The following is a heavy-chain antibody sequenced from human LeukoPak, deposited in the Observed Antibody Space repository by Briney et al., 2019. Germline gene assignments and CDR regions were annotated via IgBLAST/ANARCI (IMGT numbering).Heavy chain of an antibody. V-gene: IGHV4-38-2*02. CDR2: IYHSGNT. Sequence: SETLSLTCTVSGYSISSDYYWGWIRQPPGKGLEWIGNIYHSGNTYYSPSLKSRVTISVDTSKNQFSLKLSSVTAADTAIYYCARVKHGDYPDYWGQGTLVTVSS. CDR1: GYSISSDYY. CDR3: ARVKHGDYPDY. J-gene: IGHJ4*02. D-gene: IGHD4-17*01.